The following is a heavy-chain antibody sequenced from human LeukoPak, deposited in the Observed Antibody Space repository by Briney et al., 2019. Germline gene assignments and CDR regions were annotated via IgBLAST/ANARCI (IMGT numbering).Heavy chain of an antibody. V-gene: IGHV3-48*03. CDR2: ISSSGSTI. J-gene: IGHJ6*02. Sequence: PGGSLRLSCAASGFTFSSYEMNWVRQAPGKGLEWVSYISSSGSTIYYADSVKGRFTISRDNAKNSLYLQMNSLRAEDTAVYYCAKATYYYASGVTSLGMDVWGQGTTVTVSS. CDR3: AKATYYYASGVTSLGMDV. CDR1: GFTFSSYE. D-gene: IGHD3-10*01.